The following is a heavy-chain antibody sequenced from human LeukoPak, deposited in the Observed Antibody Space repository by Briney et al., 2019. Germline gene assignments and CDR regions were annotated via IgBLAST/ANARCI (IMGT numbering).Heavy chain of an antibody. D-gene: IGHD5-18*01. CDR3: ARAYRGYSYGPYYYYYYMDV. CDR2: IYYSGST. Sequence: PSETLSLTCTVSGGSISSYYWSWIRQPPGKGLEWIGYIYYSGSTNYNPSLKSRVTISVDTSKNQFSLKLSPVTAADTAVYYCARAYRGYSYGPYYYYYYMDVWGKGTTVTVSS. CDR1: GGSISSYY. V-gene: IGHV4-59*01. J-gene: IGHJ6*03.